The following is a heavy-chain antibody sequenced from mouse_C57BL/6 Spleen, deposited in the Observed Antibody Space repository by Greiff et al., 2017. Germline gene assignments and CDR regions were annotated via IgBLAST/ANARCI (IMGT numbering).Heavy chain of an antibody. D-gene: IGHD3-2*01. CDR1: GYTFTSYD. CDR3: ARQTAGDFDY. J-gene: IGHJ2*01. CDR2: IYPRDGST. Sequence: VKLVESGPELVKPGASVKLSCKASGYTFTSYDINWVKQRPGQGLEWIGWIYPRDGSTKYNGKFKGKATLTVDTSSSTAYMELHSLTSEDSAVYFCARQTAGDFDYWGQGTTLTVSA. V-gene: IGHV1-85*01.